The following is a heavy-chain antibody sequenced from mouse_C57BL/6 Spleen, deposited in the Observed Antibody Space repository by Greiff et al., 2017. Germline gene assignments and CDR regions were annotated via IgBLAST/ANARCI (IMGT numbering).Heavy chain of an antibody. J-gene: IGHJ3*01. V-gene: IGHV1-76*01. CDR1: GYTFTDYY. CDR2: IYPGSGNT. Sequence: QVHVKQSGAELVRPGASVKLSCKASGYTFTDYYINWVKQRPGQGLEWIARIYPGSGNTYYNEKFKGKATLTAEKSSSTAYMQLSSLTSEDSAVYFCARDGYRAWFAYWGQGTLVTVSA. CDR3: ARDGYRAWFAY. D-gene: IGHD1-2*01.